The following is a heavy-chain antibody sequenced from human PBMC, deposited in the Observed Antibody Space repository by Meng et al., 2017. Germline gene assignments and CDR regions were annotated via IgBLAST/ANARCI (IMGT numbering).Heavy chain of an antibody. D-gene: IGHD3-22*01. Sequence: SETLSLTCTVSDDSISSYYWGWIRQPPGKGLEWIGSIYHSGSTYYNPSLKSRVTISVDTSKNQFSLKLSSVTAADTAVYYCARAQTRGYYDSSGYYLFDYWGQRTLVTVSS. J-gene: IGHJ4*02. CDR1: DDSISSYY. CDR2: IYHSGST. V-gene: IGHV4-38-2*02. CDR3: ARAQTRGYYDSSGYYLFDY.